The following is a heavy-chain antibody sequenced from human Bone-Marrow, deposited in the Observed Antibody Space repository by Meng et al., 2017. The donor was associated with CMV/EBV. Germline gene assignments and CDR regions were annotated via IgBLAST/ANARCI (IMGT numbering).Heavy chain of an antibody. D-gene: IGHD6-13*01. CDR3: ARAAEAAAATLWVNWFDP. V-gene: IGHV4-34*01. CDR1: GGSFSGYY. Sequence: SETLSLTCAVYGGSFSGYYWSWIRQPPGKGLEWIGEINHSGSTNYNPSLKSRVTISVDTSKNQFSLKLSSVTAADTAVYYWARAAEAAAATLWVNWFDPWGQGTLVTVSS. J-gene: IGHJ5*02. CDR2: INHSGST.